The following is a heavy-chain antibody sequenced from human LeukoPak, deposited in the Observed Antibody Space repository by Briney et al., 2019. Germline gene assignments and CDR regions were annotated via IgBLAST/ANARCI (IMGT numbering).Heavy chain of an antibody. D-gene: IGHD2-21*02. J-gene: IGHJ4*02. CDR1: GFTFSNYA. Sequence: GGSLRLSCAASGFTFSNYAMSWVRQAPGKGLEWVSAISGSGGSTYYADSVKGRFTISGDNSKNTLYLQMNSLRAEDTAVYYCAKDGRSYCGGDCHRSYFDYWGQGTLVTVSS. CDR3: AKDGRSYCGGDCHRSYFDY. V-gene: IGHV3-23*01. CDR2: ISGSGGST.